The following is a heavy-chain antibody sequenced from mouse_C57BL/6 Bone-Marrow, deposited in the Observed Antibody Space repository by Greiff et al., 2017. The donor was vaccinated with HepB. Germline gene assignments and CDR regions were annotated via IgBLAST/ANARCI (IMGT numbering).Heavy chain of an antibody. Sequence: EVHLVESGGGLVQPGESLKLSCESNEYEFPSHDMSWVRKTPEKRLELVAAINSDGGSTYYPDTMERRFIISRDNTKKTHYLQMSSLRSEDTSLYYCARQGVRGYFDVWGTGTTVTVSS. CDR3: ARQGVRGYFDV. CDR1: EYEFPSHD. CDR2: INSDGGST. V-gene: IGHV5-2*01. J-gene: IGHJ1*03. D-gene: IGHD2-14*01.